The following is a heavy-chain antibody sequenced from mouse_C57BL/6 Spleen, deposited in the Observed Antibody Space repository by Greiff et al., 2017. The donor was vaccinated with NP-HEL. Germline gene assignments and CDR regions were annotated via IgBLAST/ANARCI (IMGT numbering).Heavy chain of an antibody. CDR2: IYIGNGYT. CDR1: GYTFTSYG. J-gene: IGHJ1*03. Sequence: EVKLMESGAELVRPGSSVKMSCKTSGYTFTSYGINWVKQRPGQGLEWIGYIYIGNGYTEYNEKFKGKATLTSDTSSSTAYMQLSSLTSEDSAIYFCARSGYGNYDWYFDVWGTGTTVTVSS. D-gene: IGHD2-10*02. CDR3: ARSGYGNYDWYFDV. V-gene: IGHV1-58*01.